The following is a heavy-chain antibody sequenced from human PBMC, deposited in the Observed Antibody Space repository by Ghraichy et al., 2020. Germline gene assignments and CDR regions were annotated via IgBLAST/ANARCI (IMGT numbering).Heavy chain of an antibody. Sequence: GESLNISCAASGFTFSSYAMSWVRQAPGKGLEWVSAISGSGGSTYYADSVKGRFTISRDNSKNTLYLQMNSLRAEDTAVYYCAKVTVTHGDYVDYYYYGMDVWGQGTTVTVSS. CDR2: ISGSGGST. CDR1: GFTFSSYA. CDR3: AKVTVTHGDYVDYYYYGMDV. V-gene: IGHV3-23*01. J-gene: IGHJ6*02. D-gene: IGHD4-17*01.